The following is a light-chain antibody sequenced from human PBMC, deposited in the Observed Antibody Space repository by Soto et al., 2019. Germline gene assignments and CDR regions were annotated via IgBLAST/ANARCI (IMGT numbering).Light chain of an antibody. CDR3: QQRSNWPFT. CDR2: DAS. V-gene: IGKV3-11*01. CDR1: QSVSSY. Sequence: EIVLTQSPATLSLSPGERATLSCRASQSVSSYLGWYQQKPGQAPRLLIYDASNRATGIPARFSGSGSGTDFTLTISSLEPEDFAVYYCQQRSNWPFTLGPGTKVDIK. J-gene: IGKJ3*01.